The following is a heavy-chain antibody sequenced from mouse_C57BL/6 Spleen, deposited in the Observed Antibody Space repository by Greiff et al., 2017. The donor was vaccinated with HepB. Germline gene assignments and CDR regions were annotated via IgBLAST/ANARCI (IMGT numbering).Heavy chain of an antibody. CDR3: ARLTGTSRYFDV. J-gene: IGHJ1*03. V-gene: IGHV5-17*01. CDR2: ISSGSSTI. CDR1: GFTFSDYG. Sequence: DVHLVESGGGLVKPGGSLKLSCAASGFTFSDYGMHWVRQAPEKGLEWVAYISSGSSTIYYADTVKGRFTISRDNAKNTLFLQMTSLRSEDTAMYYCARLTGTSRYFDVWGTGTTVTVSS. D-gene: IGHD4-1*01.